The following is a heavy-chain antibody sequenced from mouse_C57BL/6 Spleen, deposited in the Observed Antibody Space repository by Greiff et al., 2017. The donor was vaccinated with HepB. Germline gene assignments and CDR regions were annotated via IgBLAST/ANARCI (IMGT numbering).Heavy chain of an antibody. J-gene: IGHJ4*01. CDR1: GFSLTSYG. CDR3: AKEHYYGSRGYAMDY. Sequence: QVQLKESGPGLVQPSQSLSITCTVSGFSLTSYGVHWVRQSPGKGLEWLGVIWRGGSTDYNAAFMSRLSITKDNSKSQVFFKMNSLQADDTAIYYCAKEHYYGSRGYAMDYWGQGTSVTVSS. D-gene: IGHD1-1*01. V-gene: IGHV2-5*01. CDR2: IWRGGST.